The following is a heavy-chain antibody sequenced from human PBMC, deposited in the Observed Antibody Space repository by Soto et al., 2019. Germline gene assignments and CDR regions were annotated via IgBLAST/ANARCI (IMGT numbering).Heavy chain of an antibody. CDR2: IIPTFGTA. V-gene: IGHV1-69*13. J-gene: IGHJ1*01. D-gene: IGHD3-22*01. Sequence: YSLSVSCKASGGTFSSYAISWVRQAPGQGLELMGGIIPTFGTANYAHKFQGRVTITADESQSTAYMELRSLRYEDTAVYYCARSSMASSGYYAKYFQQWG. CDR1: GGTFSSYA. CDR3: ARSSMASSGYYAKYFQQ.